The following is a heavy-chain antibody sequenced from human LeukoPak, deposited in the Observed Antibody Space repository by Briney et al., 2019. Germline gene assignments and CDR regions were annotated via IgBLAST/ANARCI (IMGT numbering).Heavy chain of an antibody. J-gene: IGHJ4*02. CDR2: IVSKTAGGTI. D-gene: IGHD1/OR15-1a*01. Sequence: GGSLRLSCAASGLRFNIAWMNWVRQAPGKGLEWVARIVSKTAGGTIDYAAHVEGRFTISRDDSKNMVFLQMNSLKTEDTAVHYCATSIGTPGAFNYWGQGTLVAVSS. V-gene: IGHV3-15*07. CDR3: ATSIGTPGAFNY. CDR1: GLRFNIAW.